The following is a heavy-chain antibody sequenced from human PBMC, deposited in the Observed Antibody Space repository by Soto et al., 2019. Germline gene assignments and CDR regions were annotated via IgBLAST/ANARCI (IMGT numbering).Heavy chain of an antibody. CDR3: TRGQTGLQPWSQHYVMEV. J-gene: IGHJ6*01. CDR1: VGSISSDY. Sequence: PSHTLSLTCTVPVGSISSDYWSWIRQPPGKGLEWIGYIYYSGSTNYNRSLKSRVTISVETSKNQCSLKLICVTAADTALYYWTRGQTGLQPWSQHYVMEVCGQGIQVTVS. V-gene: IGHV4-59*07. CDR2: IYYSGST. D-gene: IGHD5-18*01.